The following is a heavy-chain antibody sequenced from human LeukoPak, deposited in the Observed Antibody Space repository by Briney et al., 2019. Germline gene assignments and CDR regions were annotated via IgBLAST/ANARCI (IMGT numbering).Heavy chain of an antibody. CDR2: INPTGGST. CDR3: ARKGSSSCFDY. V-gene: IGHV1-46*01. Sequence: ASVKVSCKASGYTFISYQMHWVRQAPGQGLEWIGIINPTGGSTSHAQKFQGRVTMTRDTSTSTVYMELSSLRSEDTAVYYCARKGSSSCFDYWGQGTLVTVSS. J-gene: IGHJ4*02. D-gene: IGHD6-6*01. CDR1: GYTFISYQ.